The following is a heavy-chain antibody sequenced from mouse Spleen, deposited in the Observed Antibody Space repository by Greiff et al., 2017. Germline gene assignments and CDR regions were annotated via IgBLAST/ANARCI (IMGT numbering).Heavy chain of an antibody. V-gene: IGHV3-1*01. CDR2: ISYSGST. J-gene: IGHJ3*01. CDR1: GYSITSGYD. D-gene: IGHD4-1*01. CDR3: ARGRLGSWFAY. Sequence: EVKLEESGPGMVKPSQSLSLTCTVTGYSITSGYDWHWIRHFPGNKLEWMGYISYSGSTNYNPSLKSRISITHDTSKNHFFLKLNSVTTEDTATYYCARGRLGSWFAYWGQGTLVTVSA.